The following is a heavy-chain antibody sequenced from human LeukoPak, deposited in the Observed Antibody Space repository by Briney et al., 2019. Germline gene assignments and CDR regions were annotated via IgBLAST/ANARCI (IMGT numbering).Heavy chain of an antibody. Sequence: GGSLRLSCAASGFTFSSYGMHWVRQAPGKGLEWVAVIWYDGSNKYYADSVKGRFTISRDNSKNTLYLQMNSLRAEDTAVYYCAKGAGSSWYLRGYWGQGTLVTVSS. CDR1: GFTFSSYG. J-gene: IGHJ4*02. CDR2: IWYDGSNK. V-gene: IGHV3-30*02. CDR3: AKGAGSSWYLRGY. D-gene: IGHD6-13*01.